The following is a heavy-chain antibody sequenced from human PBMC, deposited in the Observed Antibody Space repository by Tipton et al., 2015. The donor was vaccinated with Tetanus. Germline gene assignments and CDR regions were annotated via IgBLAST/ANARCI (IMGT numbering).Heavy chain of an antibody. J-gene: IGHJ4*02. V-gene: IGHV1-2*02. D-gene: IGHD2-8*02. CDR3: ARSTGWLGVLRPAEPLDS. CDR2: INPSSGGN. Sequence: QLVQSGAEVKKPGASVKVSCRASGYTFTGHYIHWVRQAPGQGLEWVAWINPSSGGNDYAPKFQGRATLTRDTSVNTAFMGLSGLQSDDTAVYFCARSTGWLGVLRPAEPLDSWGQGTLVTVSS. CDR1: GYTFTGHY.